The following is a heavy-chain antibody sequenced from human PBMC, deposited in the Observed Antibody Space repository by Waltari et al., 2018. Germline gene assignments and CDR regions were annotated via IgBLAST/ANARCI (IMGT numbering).Heavy chain of an antibody. CDR2: IYASGST. J-gene: IGHJ5*02. Sequence: QVQLQESGPGLVKPSETLSLTCTVSGGPISSSYRSWIRQPAGKGLEWIGHIYASGSTNSNPSLKSRVTMSVDMSKNQFSLKLSSVTAADTAIYYCAKGGVVPAATWFDPWGQGTLVTVSS. CDR3: AKGGVVPAATWFDP. V-gene: IGHV4-4*07. CDR1: GGPISSSY. D-gene: IGHD2-2*01.